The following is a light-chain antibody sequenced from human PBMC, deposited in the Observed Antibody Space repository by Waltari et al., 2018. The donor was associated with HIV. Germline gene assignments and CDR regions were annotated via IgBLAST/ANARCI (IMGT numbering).Light chain of an antibody. Sequence: QSVLTQPPSASGTPGQRVTISCSGTSSNIGRNTVNWYQQLPGTAPKLLIYSYNQRPSGVPDRFAGDKSGTSASLAISGLQSEDEADYYCAAWDDSLNGYVFGTGTKVTVL. CDR3: AAWDDSLNGYV. CDR1: SSNIGRNT. J-gene: IGLJ1*01. V-gene: IGLV1-44*01. CDR2: SYN.